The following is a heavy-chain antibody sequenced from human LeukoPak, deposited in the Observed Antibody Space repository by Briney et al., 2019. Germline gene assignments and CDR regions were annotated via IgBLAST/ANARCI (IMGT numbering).Heavy chain of an antibody. CDR1: GYTFTSYG. Sequence: PWASVKVSCKASGYTFTSYGISWVRQAPGQGLEWMGWISAYNGNTNYAQNLQGRVTMTTDTSTSTAYMELRSLRSDDTAVYYCARDSIGYSNYYYYMDVWGKGTTVTISS. J-gene: IGHJ6*03. CDR3: ARDSIGYSNYYYYMDV. CDR2: ISAYNGNT. V-gene: IGHV1-18*01. D-gene: IGHD5-12*01.